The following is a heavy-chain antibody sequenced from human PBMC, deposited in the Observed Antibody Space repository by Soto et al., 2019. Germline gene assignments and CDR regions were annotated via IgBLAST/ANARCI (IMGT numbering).Heavy chain of an antibody. D-gene: IGHD1-26*01. CDR2: IVPMYDSV. CDR1: GGTFNTYT. CDR3: ASWRSYSGSYCFDY. J-gene: IGHJ4*02. Sequence: QVQLVQSGAEAKKPGASVKVSCAASGGTFNTYTINWVRQAPGRGLEWVGQIVPMYDSVNYAENFQGRVTITADKSTKTAYMELTSLRSEDTALYFCASWRSYSGSYCFDYWGQGTLVTVSS. V-gene: IGHV1-69*06.